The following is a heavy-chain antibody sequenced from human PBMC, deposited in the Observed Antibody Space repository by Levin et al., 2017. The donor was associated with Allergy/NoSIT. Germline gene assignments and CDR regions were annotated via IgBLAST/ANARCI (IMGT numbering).Heavy chain of an antibody. J-gene: IGHJ3*02. D-gene: IGHD2-2*01. CDR3: AREGQPATSAFDI. V-gene: IGHV1-69*06. CDR2: IIPIFGTA. Sequence: SVKVSCKASGGTFSSYAISWVRQAPGQGLEWMGGIIPIFGTANYAQKFQGRVTITADKSTSTAYMELSSLRSEDTAVYYCAREGQPATSAFDIWGQGTMVTVSS. CDR1: GGTFSSYA.